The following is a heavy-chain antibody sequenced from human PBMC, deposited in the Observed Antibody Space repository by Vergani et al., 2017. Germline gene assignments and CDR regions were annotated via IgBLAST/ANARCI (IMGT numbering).Heavy chain of an antibody. CDR2: IYYSGST. Sequence: QVQLQESGPGLVKPSETLSLTCTVSGGSISSYYWSWIRQPPGKGLEWIGYIYYSGSTNYNPSLKSRVTISVDTSKNQFSLKLSSVTAADTAVYYCARDRIVVVPAAISPDYYYYGMDVWGQGTTVTVSS. J-gene: IGHJ6*02. CDR1: GGSISSYY. CDR3: ARDRIVVVPAAISPDYYYYGMDV. D-gene: IGHD2-2*02. V-gene: IGHV4-59*01.